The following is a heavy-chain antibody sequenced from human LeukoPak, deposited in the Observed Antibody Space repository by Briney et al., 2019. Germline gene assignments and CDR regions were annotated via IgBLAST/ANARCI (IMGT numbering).Heavy chain of an antibody. J-gene: IGHJ5*02. V-gene: IGHV1-2*02. Sequence: VASVKVSCKASGYTFTGYYMHWVRQAPGQGLEWMGWINPNSGGTNYAQKFQGRVTMTRDTSISTAYMELSRLRSDDTAVYYCARERMATIMRWFDHWGQGTLVTVSS. CDR3: ARERMATIMRWFDH. CDR2: INPNSGGT. CDR1: GYTFTGYY. D-gene: IGHD5-24*01.